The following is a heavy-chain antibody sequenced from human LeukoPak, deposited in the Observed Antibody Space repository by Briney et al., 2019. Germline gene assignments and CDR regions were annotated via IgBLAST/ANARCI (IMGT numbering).Heavy chain of an antibody. Sequence: SQTLSLTCTVSGGSINSGGYYWSWIRQPPGKGLEWIGYIYYSGSTYYNPSLKSRVTISVDTSKNQFSLKLSSVTAADTAVYYCARDIVVVVAATPSGVDYWGQGTLVTVSS. CDR3: ARDIVVVVAATPSGVDY. D-gene: IGHD2-15*01. CDR1: GGSINSGGYY. CDR2: IYYSGST. J-gene: IGHJ4*02. V-gene: IGHV4-30-4*01.